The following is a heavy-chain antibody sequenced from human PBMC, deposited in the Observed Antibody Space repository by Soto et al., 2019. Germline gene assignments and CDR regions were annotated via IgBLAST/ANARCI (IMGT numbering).Heavy chain of an antibody. V-gene: IGHV3-23*01. D-gene: IGHD6-6*01. CDR3: AKGQLGNYYYYYYKDV. CDR2: ISGSGGST. J-gene: IGHJ6*03. Sequence: EVQLLESGGGLVQPGGSLRLSCAASGFTFSSYAMSWVRQAPGKGLEWVSAISGSGGSTYYADSVKGRFTISRDNSKNTLYLQMNSLRAEDTAVYYCAKGQLGNYYYYYYKDVWGKGTTVTVSS. CDR1: GFTFSSYA.